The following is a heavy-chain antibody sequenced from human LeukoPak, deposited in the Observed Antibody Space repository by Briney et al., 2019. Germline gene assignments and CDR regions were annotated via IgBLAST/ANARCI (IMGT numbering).Heavy chain of an antibody. V-gene: IGHV4-59*01. CDR2: IYYTAST. CDR1: GDSLSSYY. CDR3: ATGGSATV. Sequence: PSETLSLTCTVSGDSLSSYYWSWIRQPPGKRLEWIGYIYYTASTNYNPSLKSRVTMSVDTSKNQFSLKLTSVTPADTAVYYCATGGSATVWGQGTMVTVSS. D-gene: IGHD1-26*01. J-gene: IGHJ3*01.